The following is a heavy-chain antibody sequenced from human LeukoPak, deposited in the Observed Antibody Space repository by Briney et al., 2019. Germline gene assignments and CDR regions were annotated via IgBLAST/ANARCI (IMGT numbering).Heavy chain of an antibody. CDR1: GGSISSNNYY. V-gene: IGHV4-61*02. Sequence: SETLSLTCTVSGGSISSNNYYWSWIRQPAGKGLEWIGRIYTSGSPNYGPTLKSRVTLSIDTSKGQFSLKLRSVTAADTAVYFCARDSMRWQKRGFDYWGQGILVTVAS. CDR3: ARDSMRWQKRGFDY. J-gene: IGHJ4*02. CDR2: IYTSGSP. D-gene: IGHD2-15*01.